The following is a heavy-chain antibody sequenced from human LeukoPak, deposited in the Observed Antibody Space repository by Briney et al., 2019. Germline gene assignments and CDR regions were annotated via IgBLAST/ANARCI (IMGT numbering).Heavy chain of an antibody. CDR3: ARADVDIVARGKNWFDP. D-gene: IGHD5-12*01. CDR1: GGTFSGYA. CDR2: IIPIFGTA. V-gene: IGHV1-69*05. J-gene: IGHJ5*02. Sequence: SVKVSCKASGGTFSGYAISWVRQAPGQGLEWMGGIIPIFGTANYAQKFQGRVTITTDESTSTAYMELSSLRSEDTAVYYCARADVDIVARGKNWFDPWGQGTLVTVSS.